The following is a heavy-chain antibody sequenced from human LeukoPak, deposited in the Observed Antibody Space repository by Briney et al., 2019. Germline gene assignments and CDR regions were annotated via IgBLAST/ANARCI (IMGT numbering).Heavy chain of an antibody. D-gene: IGHD6-13*01. J-gene: IGHJ6*02. CDR1: GFTFSSYW. CDR2: MKQDGSEK. V-gene: IGHV3-7*01. Sequence: GGSLRLSCAASGFTFSSYWMSWVRQAPGKGLEWVANMKQDGSEKYYVDSVKGRFTISRDNAKNSVYLQMNSLREDDTAVYYCARDSSSWDQGAYYYGVDVWGQGTTVTVSS. CDR3: ARDSSSWDQGAYYYGVDV.